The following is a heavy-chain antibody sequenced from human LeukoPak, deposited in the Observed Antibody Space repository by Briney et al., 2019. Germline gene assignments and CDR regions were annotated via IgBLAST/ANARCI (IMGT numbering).Heavy chain of an antibody. CDR1: GFTVSNNY. Sequence: PGGSLRLSCEASGFTVSNNYMRWVRQAPGTGLEWLSVIYISGSTSYADSVKGRFIIYRDNSKNTLFLQMDSLRVEDTAFYYCAGGAGSASYSKSWGQGTLVTVSS. CDR2: IYISGST. D-gene: IGHD3-10*01. V-gene: IGHV3-66*01. CDR3: AGGAGSASYSKS. J-gene: IGHJ5*02.